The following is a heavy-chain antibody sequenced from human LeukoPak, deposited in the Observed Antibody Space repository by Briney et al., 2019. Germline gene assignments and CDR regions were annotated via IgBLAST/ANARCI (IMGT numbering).Heavy chain of an antibody. Sequence: GGSLGLSCAASGFTFSSYAMHWVRQAPGKGLEWVAVISYDGSNKYYADSVKGRFTISRDNSKNTLYLQMNSLRAEDTAVYYCARPMGLLGYCSSTSCYGMDVWGQGTTVTVSS. CDR3: ARPMGLLGYCSSTSCYGMDV. V-gene: IGHV3-30-3*01. CDR1: GFTFSSYA. J-gene: IGHJ6*02. CDR2: ISYDGSNK. D-gene: IGHD2-2*01.